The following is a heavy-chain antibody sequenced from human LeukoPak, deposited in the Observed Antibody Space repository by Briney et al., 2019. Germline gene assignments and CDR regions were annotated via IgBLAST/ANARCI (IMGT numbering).Heavy chain of an antibody. D-gene: IGHD2-21*02. CDR2: INHSGST. V-gene: IGHV4-34*01. CDR3: ARARYIVVVTARKYNWFDP. CDR1: GGSFSGYY. Sequence: SETLSPTCAVYGGSFSGYYWSWIRQPPGKGLEWIGEINHSGSTNYNPSLKSRVTISVDTSKNQFSLKLSSVTAADTAVYYCARARYIVVVTARKYNWFDPWGQGTLVTVSS. J-gene: IGHJ5*02.